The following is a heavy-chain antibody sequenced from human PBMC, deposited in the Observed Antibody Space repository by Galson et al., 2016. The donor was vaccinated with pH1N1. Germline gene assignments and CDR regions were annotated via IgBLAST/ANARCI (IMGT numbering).Heavy chain of an antibody. D-gene: IGHD3-10*01. CDR1: GYTFSNYG. V-gene: IGHV1-18*01. J-gene: IGHJ3*02. Sequence: SVKVSCKASGYTFSNYGHTWVRQAPGQGLEWMGWISAYDGNTTYAQRFQGRVTMTTDTSTSTADMELGSLRPDDTAIYYCARDRGAFDIWGQGTMVTVSS. CDR2: ISAYDGNT. CDR3: ARDRGAFDI.